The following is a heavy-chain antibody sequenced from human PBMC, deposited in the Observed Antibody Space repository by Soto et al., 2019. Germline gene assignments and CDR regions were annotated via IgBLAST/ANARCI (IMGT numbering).Heavy chain of an antibody. V-gene: IGHV5-51*01. CDR2: IYPGDSDT. CDR3: ARTTDYGDYRDDAFDI. D-gene: IGHD4-17*01. Sequence: GESLKISCKGSGYSFTSYWIGWVRQMPGKGLEWMGIIYPGDSDTRYSPSFQGQVTISADKSISTAYLQWSSLKASDTAMYYCARTTDYGDYRDDAFDIWGQGTMVTVSS. J-gene: IGHJ3*02. CDR1: GYSFTSYW.